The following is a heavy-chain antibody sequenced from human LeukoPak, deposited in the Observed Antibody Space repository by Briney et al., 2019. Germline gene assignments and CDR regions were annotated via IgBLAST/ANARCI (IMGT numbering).Heavy chain of an antibody. V-gene: IGHV3-23*01. CDR3: AKDGGSSSCYVDYFDY. J-gene: IGHJ4*02. Sequence: GGSLRLSCAASGFTFSSDAMSWGRQAPGKGLEWVSASSGSCGSTYYADSVKGRFTISRDNYKNTLYLKMNSLRAEATAVYYCAKDGGSSSCYVDYFDYWDQGTLVTVSS. CDR1: GFTFSSDA. CDR2: SSGSCGST. D-gene: IGHD6-13*01.